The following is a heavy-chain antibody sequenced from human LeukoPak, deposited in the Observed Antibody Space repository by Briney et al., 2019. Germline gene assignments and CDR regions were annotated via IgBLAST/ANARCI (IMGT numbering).Heavy chain of an antibody. CDR2: IIPIFGTA. D-gene: IGHD1-7*01. CDR3: ARYTWNYFHWFDP. CDR1: GGTFSSYA. J-gene: IGHJ5*02. V-gene: IGHV1-69*05. Sequence: SVTVSCKASGGTFSSYAISWVRQAPGQGLEWMGGIIPIFGTANYAQKFQGRVTITTDESTSTTYMELSSLRSEDTAVYYCARYTWNYFHWFDPWGQGTLVTVSS.